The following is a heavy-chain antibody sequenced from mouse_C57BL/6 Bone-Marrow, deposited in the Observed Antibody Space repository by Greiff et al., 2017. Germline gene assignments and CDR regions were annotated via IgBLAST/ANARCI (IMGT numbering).Heavy chain of an antibody. D-gene: IGHD1-1*01. J-gene: IGHJ2*01. CDR1: GYTFTSYW. Sequence: VKLQQPGTELVKPGTSVKLSCKASGYTFTSYWMHWVKQRPGQGLEWIGVIDPSDSYTNYNQKFKGKATLTVDTSSSTAYMQLSSLTSEDSAVYYCARSPITTVVVRTYFDYWGQGTTLTVSS. CDR3: ARSPITTVVVRTYFDY. V-gene: IGHV1-59*01. CDR2: IDPSDSYT.